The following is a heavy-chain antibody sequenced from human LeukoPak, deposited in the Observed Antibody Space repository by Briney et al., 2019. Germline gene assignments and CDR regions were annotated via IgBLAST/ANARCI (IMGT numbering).Heavy chain of an antibody. CDR3: ARDLPNYVWGSYRHNWFDP. D-gene: IGHD3-16*02. CDR1: GGSIISYY. V-gene: IGHV4-59*12. Sequence: SETLSLTCTVSGGSIISYYWSWIRQPPGRGLEWIGYIYYSGSTNYNPSLKSRVTISVDTSKNQFSLKLSSVTAADTAVYYCARDLPNYVWGSYRHNWFDPWGQGTLVTVSS. CDR2: IYYSGST. J-gene: IGHJ5*02.